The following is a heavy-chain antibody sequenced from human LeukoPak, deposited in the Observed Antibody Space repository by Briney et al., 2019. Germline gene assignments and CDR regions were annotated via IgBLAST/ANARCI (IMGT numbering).Heavy chain of an antibody. D-gene: IGHD5-18*01. CDR3: AKDRQLWSSYYFDY. Sequence: GGSLRLSCAASGFTFSSYAMHWVRQAPGKGLEWVAVISYDGSNKYYADSVKGRFTISRDNSKNTLYLQMNSLRAEDTAVYYCAKDRQLWSSYYFDYWGQGTLVTVSS. J-gene: IGHJ4*02. CDR2: ISYDGSNK. CDR1: GFTFSSYA. V-gene: IGHV3-30-3*01.